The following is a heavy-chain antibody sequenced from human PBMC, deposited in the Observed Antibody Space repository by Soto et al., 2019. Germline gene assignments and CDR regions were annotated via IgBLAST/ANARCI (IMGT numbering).Heavy chain of an antibody. Sequence: QVHLEQWGAGLLKPSETLSLTCAVYGGSFSGHYSSWIRQAPGKGLEWIGEINHSGSTNYNPSLKSRITMSIDTYKNQFSLKLSSVTAADTAVYYCARGGTYYDFWGGDYWGQGTLVTVSS. J-gene: IGHJ4*02. CDR1: GGSFSGHY. CDR3: ARGGTYYDFWGGDY. CDR2: INHSGST. V-gene: IGHV4-34*01. D-gene: IGHD3-3*01.